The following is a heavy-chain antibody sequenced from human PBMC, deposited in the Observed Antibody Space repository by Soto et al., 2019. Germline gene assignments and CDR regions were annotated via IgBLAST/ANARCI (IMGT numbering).Heavy chain of an antibody. Sequence: ASVKVSCKASGYTFTSYYMHWVRQAPGQGLEWVGIINPSGGSTSYAQKFQGRVTMTRDTSTSTAYMELRSLRSDDTAVYYCAGRPTYYDFWSGYLDSDYYYGMDVWGQGTTVTVSS. CDR2: INPSGGST. V-gene: IGHV1-46*01. CDR3: AGRPTYYDFWSGYLDSDYYYGMDV. D-gene: IGHD3-3*01. J-gene: IGHJ6*02. CDR1: GYTFTSYY.